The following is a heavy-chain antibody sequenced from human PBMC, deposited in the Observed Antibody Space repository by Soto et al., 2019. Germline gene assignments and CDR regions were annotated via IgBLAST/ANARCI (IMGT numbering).Heavy chain of an antibody. Sequence: QVQLQESGPGLVKPSETLSLTCTVSGGSISSYYWSWIRQPPGKGLEWIGYIYYSGSTNYNPSLKSRVTISVDPSKNQFSLKRSSVTAADTAVYYCARLRYCSGFSCYFPFDIWGQGTMVTVSS. CDR3: ARLRYCSGFSCYFPFDI. V-gene: IGHV4-59*08. J-gene: IGHJ3*02. D-gene: IGHD2-15*01. CDR1: GGSISSYY. CDR2: IYYSGST.